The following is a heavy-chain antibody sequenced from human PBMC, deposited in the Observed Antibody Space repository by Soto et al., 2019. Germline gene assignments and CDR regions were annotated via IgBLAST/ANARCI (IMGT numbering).Heavy chain of an antibody. Sequence: PSETMSLTSTVSGGSISGSSYYWGCIRRPPGKGLEWIGSIYYGGSTYYNPSLKSRVTISVDTSKDQFSLKLSSVTAADTAVYYCARDGGDRIHDAFDIWGQGTMVTVSS. V-gene: IGHV4-39*07. J-gene: IGHJ3*02. D-gene: IGHD2-21*02. CDR1: GGSISGSSYY. CDR2: IYYGGST. CDR3: ARDGGDRIHDAFDI.